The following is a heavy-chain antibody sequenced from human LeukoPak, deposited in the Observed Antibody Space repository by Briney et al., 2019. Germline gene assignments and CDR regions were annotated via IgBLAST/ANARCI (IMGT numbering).Heavy chain of an antibody. CDR2: ILDDGSNK. CDR3: ARGTTDIVADISDAFDI. V-gene: IGHV3-30-3*01. CDR1: GFTFSSYA. Sequence: PGGTLRLSCAASGFTFSSYAMHWVRQAPGKGLEWVAVILDDGSNKYYAVSVRGRFTISRDNSRNTLFLQLNSLKAEDTAVYFCARGTTDIVADISDAFDIWGQGSVVTV. D-gene: IGHD5-12*01. J-gene: IGHJ3*02.